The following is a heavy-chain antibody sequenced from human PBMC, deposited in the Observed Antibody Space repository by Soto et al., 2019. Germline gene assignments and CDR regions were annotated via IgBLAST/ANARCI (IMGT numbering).Heavy chain of an antibody. D-gene: IGHD3-10*01. CDR3: ARKESYRYYFNY. V-gene: IGHV3-64*01. CDR2: INSNGGST. J-gene: IGHJ4*02. CDR1: GFTFSSYA. Sequence: GGSLRLSCAASGFTFSSYAMHWVRQAQGKGLEYVSAINSNGGSTYYANSVKGRFTISRDNSKNTLYLQMGSLRAEDMAVYYCARKESYRYYFNYWGQGTLVTVS.